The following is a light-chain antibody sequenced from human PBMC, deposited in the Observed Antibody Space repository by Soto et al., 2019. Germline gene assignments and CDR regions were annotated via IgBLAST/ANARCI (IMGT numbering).Light chain of an antibody. CDR2: DNS. J-gene: IGLJ2*01. CDR1: SSNIGAGYD. V-gene: IGLV1-40*01. Sequence: QSVLTQPPSVSGAPGQGVTISCIGSSSNIGAGYDVHWYQQLPGAAPKLLIYDNSKRPSGVPDRFSASKSGTSASLAITGLQAGDEADYHCQSYDAILSGSIFGGGTQLTVL. CDR3: QSYDAILSGSI.